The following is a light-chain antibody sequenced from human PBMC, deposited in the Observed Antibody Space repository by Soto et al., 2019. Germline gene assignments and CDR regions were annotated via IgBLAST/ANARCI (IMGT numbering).Light chain of an antibody. J-gene: IGKJ2*01. CDR2: GAS. V-gene: IGKV3-15*01. Sequence: ETVMTQSPATLSVSPGERATLSCRASQSVGSNLAWYQQKPGQSPRLLIYGASTRATGIPARFSGSGSGTEFTITISSLQSEDFAVYYCQQYNNWPLYTFGQGTKLEIK. CDR3: QQYNNWPLYT. CDR1: QSVGSN.